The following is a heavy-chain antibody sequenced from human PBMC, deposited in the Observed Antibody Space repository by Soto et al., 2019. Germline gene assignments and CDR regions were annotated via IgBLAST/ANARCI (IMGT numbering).Heavy chain of an antibody. CDR2: INHSGST. D-gene: IGHD3-22*01. CDR3: ARLGGYVSVGYYYLWDS. V-gene: IGHV4-39*01. CDR1: GGSMSSDSSY. J-gene: IGHJ4*02. Sequence: KTSENLSLTCRVSGGSMSSDSSYWGWIRQPPGKGLEWIGVINHSGSTYHNLSLKGRVTMSVDASRNQFSLKLTSMTAADTAVYYCARLGGYVSVGYYYLWDSWGQGTLVTVSS.